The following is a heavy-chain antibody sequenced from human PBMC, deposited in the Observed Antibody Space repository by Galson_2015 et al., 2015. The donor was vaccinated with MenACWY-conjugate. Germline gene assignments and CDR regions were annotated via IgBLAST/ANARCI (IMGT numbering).Heavy chain of an antibody. D-gene: IGHD6-19*01. CDR1: GDSISSSNW. V-gene: IGHV4-4*02. J-gene: IGHJ4*02. Sequence: ETLSLTCAVSGDSISSSNWWSWVRQSPGKGLEWIGEVYHSGSTNYNPSVKSRVTISVDKSKNQFSLKLSAVTAADTAVYYCARDPIAVTGTFYDYWGQGTLVTVSS. CDR3: ARDPIAVTGTFYDY. CDR2: VYHSGST.